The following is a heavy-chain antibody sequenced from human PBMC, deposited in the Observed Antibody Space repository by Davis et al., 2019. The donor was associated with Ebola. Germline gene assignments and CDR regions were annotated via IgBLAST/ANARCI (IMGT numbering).Heavy chain of an antibody. CDR2: ISGSGGST. CDR3: ARGHILSDAFDI. Sequence: GESLKISCAASGFTFSSYAMSWVRQAPGKGLEWVSAISGSGGSTYYADSVKGRFTISRHDSKNTLYLQMNSLRAEDTAVYYCARGHILSDAFDIWGQGTMVTVSS. V-gene: IGHV3-23*01. J-gene: IGHJ3*02. D-gene: IGHD2-15*01. CDR1: GFTFSSYA.